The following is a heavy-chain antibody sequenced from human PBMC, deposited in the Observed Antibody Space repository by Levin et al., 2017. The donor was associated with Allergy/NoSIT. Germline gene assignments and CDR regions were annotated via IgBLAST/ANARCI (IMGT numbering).Heavy chain of an antibody. J-gene: IGHJ4*02. CDR3: TRVFKDIVLVGGGDY. Sequence: GESLKISCTASGFTFGDYAMSWFRQAPGKGLEWVGFIRSKAYGGTTEYAASVKGRFTISRDDSKSIAYLQMNSLKTEDTAVYYCTRVFKDIVLVGGGDYWGQGTLVTVSS. CDR2: IRSKAYGGTT. CDR1: GFTFGDYA. D-gene: IGHD2-8*02. V-gene: IGHV3-49*03.